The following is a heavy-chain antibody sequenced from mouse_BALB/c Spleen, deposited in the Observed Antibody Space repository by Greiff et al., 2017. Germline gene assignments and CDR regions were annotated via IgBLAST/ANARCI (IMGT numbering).Heavy chain of an antibody. V-gene: IGHV3-6*02. CDR2: ISYDGSN. D-gene: IGHD2-4*01. Sequence: EVQRVESGPGLVKPSQSLSLTCSVTGYSITSGYYWNWIRQFPGNKLEWMGYISYDGSNNYNPSLKNRISITRDTSKNQFFLKLNSVTTEDTATYYCARAKGVEITFAYWGQGTLVTVSA. CDR3: ARAKGVEITFAY. J-gene: IGHJ3*01. CDR1: GYSITSGYY.